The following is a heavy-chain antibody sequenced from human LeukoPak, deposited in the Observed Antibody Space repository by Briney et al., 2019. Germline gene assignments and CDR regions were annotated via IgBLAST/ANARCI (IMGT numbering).Heavy chain of an antibody. CDR1: GFTVSSNY. D-gene: IGHD4-23*01. Sequence: GGSLRLSCAASGFTVSSNYMSWVRQAPGKGLEWVSVIYSGGSTYYADSVKGRFTISRDNSKNTLYLQMSSLRAEDTAVYYCARTLRWSLFDYWGQGTLVTVSS. V-gene: IGHV3-53*01. J-gene: IGHJ4*02. CDR3: ARTLRWSLFDY. CDR2: IYSGGST.